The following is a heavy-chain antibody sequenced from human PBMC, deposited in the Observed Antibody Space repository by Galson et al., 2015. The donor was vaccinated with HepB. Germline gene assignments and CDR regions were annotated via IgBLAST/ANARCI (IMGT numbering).Heavy chain of an antibody. J-gene: IGHJ6*02. V-gene: IGHV3-21*01. CDR3: ARDPDYYDSSGYYRPPPYYYYSMDV. Sequence: SLRLSCAASGFTFSSYSMNWVRQAPGKGLEWVSSISSSSSYIYYADSVKGRFTISRDNAKNSLYLQMNSLRAEDTAVYYCARDPDYYDSSGYYRPPPYYYYSMDVWGQGTTVTVSS. CDR1: GFTFSSYS. CDR2: ISSSSSYI. D-gene: IGHD3-22*01.